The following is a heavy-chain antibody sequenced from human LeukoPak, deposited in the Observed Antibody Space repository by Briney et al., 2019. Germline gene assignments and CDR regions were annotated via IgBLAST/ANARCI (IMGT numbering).Heavy chain of an antibody. J-gene: IGHJ4*02. D-gene: IGHD2-15*01. CDR3: ARGMVYCSGGSCFDY. V-gene: IGHV3-21*01. Sequence: GGSLRLSCAASGFTFSSYSMNWVRQAPGKGLEWVLSISSSSSYIYYADSVKGRFTISRDNAKNSLYLQMNSLRAEDTAVYYCARGMVYCSGGSCFDYWGQGTLVTVSS. CDR1: GFTFSSYS. CDR2: ISSSSSYI.